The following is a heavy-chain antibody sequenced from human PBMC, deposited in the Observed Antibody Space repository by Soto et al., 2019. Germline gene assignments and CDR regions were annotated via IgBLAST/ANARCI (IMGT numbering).Heavy chain of an antibody. CDR2: ISGSGGST. J-gene: IGHJ4*02. V-gene: IGHV3-23*01. CDR1: GFTFSSYA. CDR3: AKDSLTPYMAVARTDGGY. Sequence: EVQLLESGGGLVQPGGSLRLSCAASGFTFSSYAMSWVRQAPGKGLEWVSAISGSGGSTYYADSVKGRFTISRDNSNNTLYLQMNSLRAEDTAVYYCAKDSLTPYMAVARTDGGYWGQGTLVTVSS. D-gene: IGHD6-19*01.